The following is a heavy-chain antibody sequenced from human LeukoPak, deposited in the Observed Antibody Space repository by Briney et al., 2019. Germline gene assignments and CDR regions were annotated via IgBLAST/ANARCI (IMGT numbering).Heavy chain of an antibody. CDR3: ARQGGYDFWGQDWFDP. D-gene: IGHD3-3*01. J-gene: IGHJ5*02. CDR1: GGSISSYY. Sequence: SETLSLTCTVSGGSISSYYWSWIRQPPGKGLEWIGYIYYSGSTNYNPSLKSRVTISVDTSKNQFSLKLSSVTAADTAVYYCARQGGYDFWGQDWFDPWGQGTLVTVSS. CDR2: IYYSGST. V-gene: IGHV4-59*08.